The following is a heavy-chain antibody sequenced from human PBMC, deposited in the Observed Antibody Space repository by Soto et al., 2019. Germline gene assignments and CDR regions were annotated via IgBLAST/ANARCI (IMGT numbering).Heavy chain of an antibody. V-gene: IGHV4-34*01. CDR1: GGSFSDYY. CDR2: INHSGTT. D-gene: IGHD3-9*01. CDR3: ARKPLCPFFAGYYSVDY. Sequence: QVQLRQWGAGLLKPSETLSLTCAVFGGSFSDYYWTWIRQPPVKGLEWIGEINHSGTTRNDPSLKSRLPISVDTSNNQFSLKLSSVTAAATAVYYCARKPLCPFFAGYYSVDYWGQGTLVTVSS. J-gene: IGHJ4*02.